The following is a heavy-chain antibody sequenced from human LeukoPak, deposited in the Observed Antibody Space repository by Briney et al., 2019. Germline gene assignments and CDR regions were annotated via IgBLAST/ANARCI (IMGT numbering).Heavy chain of an antibody. Sequence: ASVKVSCKASGYTFTGYGISWVRQAPGQGLEWMGWISAYNGNTNYAQKLQGRVTMTTDTSTSTAYMELRSLRSDDTAVYYCARDKQWLTTSLFDYWGQGTLVTVSS. CDR3: ARDKQWLTTSLFDY. V-gene: IGHV1-18*01. CDR2: ISAYNGNT. D-gene: IGHD6-19*01. J-gene: IGHJ4*02. CDR1: GYTFTGYG.